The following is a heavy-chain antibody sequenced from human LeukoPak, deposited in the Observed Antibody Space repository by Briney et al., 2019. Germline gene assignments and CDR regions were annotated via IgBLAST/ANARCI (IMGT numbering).Heavy chain of an antibody. J-gene: IGHJ3*02. CDR1: GFTFSNAW. CDR3: AKDKTYYDFWSGHDAFDI. CDR2: ISGSGDST. V-gene: IGHV3-23*01. Sequence: GGSLRLSCAASGFTFSNAWMSWVRQAPGKGLEWVSVISGSGDSTYYADSVKGRFTISRDNSKNTLYLQMNSLRAEDTAVYYCAKDKTYYDFWSGHDAFDIWGQGTMVTVSS. D-gene: IGHD3-3*01.